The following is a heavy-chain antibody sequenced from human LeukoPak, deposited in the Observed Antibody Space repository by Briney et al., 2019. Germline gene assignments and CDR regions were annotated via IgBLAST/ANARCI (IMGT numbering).Heavy chain of an antibody. CDR1: GFTLSYHG. Sequence: GRSLRLSCVASGFTLSYHGFHWVRQAPGKGLEWVSAIWSDGSKKCYAESVKGRFTISRDDSKNTVYLQMNSLRADDTGVYYCARDPQHSMDVWGQGTTVTVSS. J-gene: IGHJ6*02. CDR3: ARDPQHSMDV. D-gene: IGHD5-18*01. V-gene: IGHV3-33*01. CDR2: IWSDGSKK.